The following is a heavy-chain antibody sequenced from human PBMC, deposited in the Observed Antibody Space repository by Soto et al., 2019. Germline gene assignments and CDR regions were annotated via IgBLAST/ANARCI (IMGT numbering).Heavy chain of an antibody. V-gene: IGHV1-3*01. CDR3: ASRPNMYRGPFDY. Sequence: QVQLVQSGAEVKKPGASMKVSCKASGYSFTSNPIHWVRQAPGQRFEWMGWINVGNGDTEYSQNFQGRVSITSDKAANTGYMELSILRSEDTAVYYCASRPNMYRGPFDYWGQGTLITVSS. J-gene: IGHJ4*02. D-gene: IGHD1-1*01. CDR2: INVGNGDT. CDR1: GYSFTSNP.